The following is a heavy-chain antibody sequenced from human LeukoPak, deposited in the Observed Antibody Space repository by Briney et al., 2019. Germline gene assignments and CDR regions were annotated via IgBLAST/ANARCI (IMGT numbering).Heavy chain of an antibody. CDR3: ARVGVVPAAIPDGFDI. D-gene: IGHD2-2*01. Sequence: GGSLRLSCAASGFTFSRYWMAWVRQAPGRGLEWVAHIKQDGSEKNYVDPVKGRFTISRDNAKNSVYLQMNSLRVEDTAVYYCARVGVVPAAIPDGFDIWGQGTMVTVSS. CDR1: GFTFSRYW. CDR2: IKQDGSEK. J-gene: IGHJ3*02. V-gene: IGHV3-7*05.